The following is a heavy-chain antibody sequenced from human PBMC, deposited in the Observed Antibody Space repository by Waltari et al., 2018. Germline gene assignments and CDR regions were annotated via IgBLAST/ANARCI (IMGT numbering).Heavy chain of an antibody. D-gene: IGHD1-26*01. J-gene: IGHJ4*02. V-gene: IGHV1-2*02. Sequence: QVQLVQSGAEVKKPGASVKVSCKASGYTFTNHYIHWVRQAPGQGLEWMGWINPNTGDTKYAQKFQGRVTMTRDTSISTAYMELSRLTSDDPAIYYCARDRGTYSDYWGQGTLVTISS. CDR1: GYTFTNHY. CDR2: INPNTGDT. CDR3: ARDRGTYSDY.